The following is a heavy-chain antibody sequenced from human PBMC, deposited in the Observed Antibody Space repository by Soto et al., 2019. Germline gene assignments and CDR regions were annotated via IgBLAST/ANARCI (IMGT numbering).Heavy chain of an antibody. CDR2: IYYSGST. J-gene: IGHJ4*02. D-gene: IGHD3-10*01. CDR3: ARGTNYYGSGSQQYYFDY. CDR1: GGSISSYY. V-gene: IGHV4-59*01. Sequence: SETLSLTCTVSGGSISSYYWSWIRQPPGKGLEWIGYIYYSGSTNYNPSLKSRVTISVDTSKNQFSLKLSSVTAADTAVYYCARGTNYYGSGSQQYYFDYWGQGTLVTVSS.